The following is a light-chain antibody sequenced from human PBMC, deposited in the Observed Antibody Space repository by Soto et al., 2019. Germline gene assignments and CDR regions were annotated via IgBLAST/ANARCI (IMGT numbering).Light chain of an antibody. CDR3: QQYGSSSTWT. CDR1: QSVSSAY. J-gene: IGKJ1*01. Sequence: EIVLTQSPGTLSLSPGERATLSCRASQSVSSAYLAWYQHKPGQPPTLLIYAASSRVTGIPDRFSGSGSGTDFTLTISRLEPEDFELYYCQQYGSSSTWTFGQGTKVEIK. V-gene: IGKV3-20*01. CDR2: AAS.